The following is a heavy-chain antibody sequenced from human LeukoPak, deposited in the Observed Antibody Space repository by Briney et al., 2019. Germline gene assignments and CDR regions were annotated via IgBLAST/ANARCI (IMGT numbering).Heavy chain of an antibody. Sequence: SVKVSCKASGFTFTSSAVQWVRQGRGQRLEWIGWIVVGSGNTNYAQKFQERVTITRDMSTSTAYMELSSLRSEDTAVYYCAADQQLEVYYGMDVWGKGTTVTVSS. D-gene: IGHD6-13*01. CDR3: AADQQLEVYYGMDV. CDR1: GFTFTSSA. J-gene: IGHJ6*04. V-gene: IGHV1-58*01. CDR2: IVVGSGNT.